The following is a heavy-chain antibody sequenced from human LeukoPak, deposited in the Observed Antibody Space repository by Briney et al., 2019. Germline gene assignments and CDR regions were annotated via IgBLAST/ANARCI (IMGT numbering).Heavy chain of an antibody. CDR1: GFTFSSYA. Sequence: GGSLRLSCAASGFTFSSYAMSWVRQAPGKGLEWVSAISGSNTYYADSVKGRFTISRDNSKNTLYLQMNSLSAEDTAVYYCAKVVGATWNFDYWGQGTLVTVSS. D-gene: IGHD1-26*01. J-gene: IGHJ4*02. CDR2: ISGSNT. V-gene: IGHV3-23*01. CDR3: AKVVGATWNFDY.